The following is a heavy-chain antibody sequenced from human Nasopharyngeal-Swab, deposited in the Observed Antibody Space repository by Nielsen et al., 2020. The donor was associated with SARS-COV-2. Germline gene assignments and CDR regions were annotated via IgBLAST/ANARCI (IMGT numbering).Heavy chain of an antibody. D-gene: IGHD2-15*01. CDR2: KKQDGSEK. J-gene: IGHJ6*02. CDR1: GCNSSSDW. V-gene: IGHV3-7*01. Sequence: GGSLRLSCAGAGCNSSSDWKSGVQRDPGKGLEWVANKKQDGSEKYYVDSVKGRFTISRDNAKNSLYLQMNSLRAEDTAVYYCARDLHCSGGSCYSYGMDVWDQGTTVTVSS. CDR3: ARDLHCSGGSCYSYGMDV.